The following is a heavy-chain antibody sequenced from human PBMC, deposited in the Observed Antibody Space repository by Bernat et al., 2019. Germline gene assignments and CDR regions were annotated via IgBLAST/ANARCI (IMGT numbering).Heavy chain of an antibody. CDR2: IYYSGRP. CDR3: ARRRYNWNDRLRMTFDP. V-gene: IGHV4-39*01. D-gene: IGHD1-1*01. Sequence: QLQLQESGPGLVKPSETLSLTCTVSGGSISSSSYYWGWIRQPPGKGLEWIWRIYYSGRPHYNPSLKSRVTITVDTTKNRFSLKLSSVTAADTAVYYCARRRYNWNDRLRMTFDPWGQGTLVTVSS. J-gene: IGHJ5*02. CDR1: GGSISSSSYY.